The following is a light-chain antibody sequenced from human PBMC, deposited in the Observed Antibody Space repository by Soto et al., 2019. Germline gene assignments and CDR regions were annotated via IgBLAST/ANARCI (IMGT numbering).Light chain of an antibody. V-gene: IGKV3-15*01. CDR3: QQYNNWPTWT. CDR2: GAS. CDR1: QSVGSN. Sequence: IVVNLSPATVSVSKGERVTLSCRARQSVGSNLAWYQQKPGQAPRLLIYGASTRATGIPARFSGSGSETEFTLTISSLQAEDSAVYFCQQYNNWPTWTFGQGTKVDIK. J-gene: IGKJ1*01.